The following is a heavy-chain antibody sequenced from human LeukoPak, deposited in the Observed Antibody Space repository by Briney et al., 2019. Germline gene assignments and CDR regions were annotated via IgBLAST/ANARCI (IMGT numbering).Heavy chain of an antibody. CDR1: GFTLSSYT. CDR2: ISSSSTYI. V-gene: IGHV3-21*01. Sequence: GGSLRLSCAASGFTLSSYTMNWVRQAPGKGLEWVSSISSSSTYINYADSVKGRFTISRDNAKNSLYLQMNSLRAEDTAVYYCARDRSPGNFDYWGQGTLVTVSS. J-gene: IGHJ4*02. CDR3: ARDRSPGNFDY. D-gene: IGHD3-10*01.